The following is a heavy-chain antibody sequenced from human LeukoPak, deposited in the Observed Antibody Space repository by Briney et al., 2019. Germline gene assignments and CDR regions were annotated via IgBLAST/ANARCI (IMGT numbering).Heavy chain of an antibody. J-gene: IGHJ4*02. CDR3: ARGGNYGRVTLDY. D-gene: IGHD4-17*01. Sequence: PSETLSLTCTVSGGSISRYFWSWIRQPPGKGLEWIGYIYYSGSTNYNPSLKSRVTISVDTSKNQFSLKLSSVTAADTAVYYCARGGNYGRVTLDYWGQGTLVTVSS. CDR1: GGSISRYF. V-gene: IGHV4-59*01. CDR2: IYYSGST.